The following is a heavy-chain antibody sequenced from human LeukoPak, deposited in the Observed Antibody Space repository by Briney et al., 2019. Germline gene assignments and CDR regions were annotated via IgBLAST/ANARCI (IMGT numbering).Heavy chain of an antibody. J-gene: IGHJ4*02. CDR2: IYHSGST. Sequence: SETLSLTCAVSGYSINSGYHWGWIRQPPGKGLEWIGNIYHSGSTYYNPSLKSRVTISVDTSKNQFSLKLSSVTAADTAVYYCARDGLYSYGYSYFDFWGQGTLVTVSS. CDR1: GYSINSGYH. V-gene: IGHV4-38-2*02. CDR3: ARDGLYSYGYSYFDF. D-gene: IGHD5-18*01.